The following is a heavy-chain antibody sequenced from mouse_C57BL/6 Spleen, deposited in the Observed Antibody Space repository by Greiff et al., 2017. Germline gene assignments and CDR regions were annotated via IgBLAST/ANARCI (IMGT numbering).Heavy chain of an antibody. CDR1: GFTFSSYG. J-gene: IGHJ2*01. CDR3: ARHEGGYYLLDY. D-gene: IGHD2-3*01. V-gene: IGHV5-6*01. Sequence: EVQLVESGGDLVKPGGSLKLSCAASGFTFSSYGMSWVRQTPDKRLEWVATISSGGSYTYYPDSVKGRFTISRDNAKNTLYLQMSSLKSEDTAMYYCARHEGGYYLLDYWGQGTTLTVSS. CDR2: ISSGGSYT.